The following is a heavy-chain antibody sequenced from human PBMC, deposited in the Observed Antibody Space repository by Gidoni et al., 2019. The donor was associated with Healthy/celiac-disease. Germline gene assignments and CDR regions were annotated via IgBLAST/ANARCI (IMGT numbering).Heavy chain of an antibody. CDR2: ISYDGINK. V-gene: IGHV3-30*18. Sequence: QVQLVESGGGVVQPGRSLRLSCAASGFPFSSYGMHWVRQAPGKGLGWVAVISYDGINKYYADSVKGRFTISRDNSKNTLYLQMNSLRAEDTAVYYCAKAGALYYYDSKPVDYWGQGTLVTVSS. D-gene: IGHD3-22*01. J-gene: IGHJ4*02. CDR3: AKAGALYYYDSKPVDY. CDR1: GFPFSSYG.